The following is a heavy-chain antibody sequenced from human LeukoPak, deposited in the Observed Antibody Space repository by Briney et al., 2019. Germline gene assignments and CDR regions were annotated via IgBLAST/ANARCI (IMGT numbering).Heavy chain of an antibody. V-gene: IGHV1-18*01. D-gene: IGHD6-6*01. Sequence: ASVKVSCKASVYNFTSYGISWVRQAPGQGLDWMGWISAYNGNTNYAQKLQGRVTMTTDTSTSTAYMELRSLRSDDTAVYYCARDREELAPFDYWGQGTLVTVSS. CDR1: VYNFTSYG. J-gene: IGHJ4*02. CDR2: ISAYNGNT. CDR3: ARDREELAPFDY.